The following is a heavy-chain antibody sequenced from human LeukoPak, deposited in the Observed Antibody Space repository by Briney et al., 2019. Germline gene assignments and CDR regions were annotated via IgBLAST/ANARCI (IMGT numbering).Heavy chain of an antibody. CDR1: GYTFTNYY. V-gene: IGHV1-46*01. CDR2: INPSVGST. Sequence: ASVKVSCKASGYTFTNYYMHWVRQAPGQRLEWMGIINPSVGSTSYAQKFQGRVTVTRDTSTSTVYMELSSLRSEDTAVYYCARDPYYDILTGYYNYYYYGMYGWGQGTTVTVSS. D-gene: IGHD3-9*01. J-gene: IGHJ6*02. CDR3: ARDPYYDILTGYYNYYYYGMYG.